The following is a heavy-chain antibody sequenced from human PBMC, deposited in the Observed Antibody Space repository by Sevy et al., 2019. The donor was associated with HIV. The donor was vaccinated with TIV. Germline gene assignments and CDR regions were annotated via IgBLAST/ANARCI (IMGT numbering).Heavy chain of an antibody. D-gene: IGHD1-20*01. CDR3: AKDPAYNTQWRRNFFDP. J-gene: IGHJ5*02. CDR1: GFTFSNYG. V-gene: IGHV3-30*18. CDR2: ISYDGSNE. Sequence: GGSLRLSCTASGFTFSNYGMHWVRQAPGRGLEWVAVISYDGSNEYYRDSVRGRFTISRDNSKNTLFMQRNSLRPEDTAVYYCAKDPAYNTQWRRNFFDPWGQGTLVTVSS.